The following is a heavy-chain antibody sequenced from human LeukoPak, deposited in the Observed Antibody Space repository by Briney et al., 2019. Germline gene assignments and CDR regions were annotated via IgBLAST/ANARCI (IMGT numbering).Heavy chain of an antibody. CDR1: GFTFSSYS. V-gene: IGHV3-48*02. Sequence: GGSLRLSCAASGFTFSSYSMNWVRQAPGKGLEWISYIDTSSSTMYYADSVMGRFTISRDNAKESLYLQMDSLRDEDTAVYYCAREDDSWGPNNLDLWGQGTMVTVSS. CDR3: AREDDSWGPNNLDL. CDR2: IDTSSSTM. J-gene: IGHJ3*01. D-gene: IGHD7-27*01.